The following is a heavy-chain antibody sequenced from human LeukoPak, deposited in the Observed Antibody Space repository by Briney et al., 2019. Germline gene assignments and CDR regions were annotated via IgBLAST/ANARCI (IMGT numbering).Heavy chain of an antibody. CDR2: IYHSGST. Sequence: SETPSLTCTVSGYSISSGYYWGWIRQAPGKGLEWIGSIYHSGSTYYNSSLKSRVTISLDTSKNQFSLKLSSVTAADTAVYYCARVLSGGNSGAHYWGQGTLVIVSS. CDR1: GYSISSGYY. CDR3: ARVLSGGNSGAHY. V-gene: IGHV4-38-2*02. D-gene: IGHD4-23*01. J-gene: IGHJ4*02.